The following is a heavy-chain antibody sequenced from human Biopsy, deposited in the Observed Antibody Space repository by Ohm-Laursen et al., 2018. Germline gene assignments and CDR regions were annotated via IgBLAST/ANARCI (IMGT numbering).Heavy chain of an antibody. J-gene: IGHJ3*02. Sequence: SLRLSCAAPGFTFSSYAMNWVRQAPGKGLEWVSAISVNADTTYYADSVRGRFTASRDNSQNTLYLQMNRLRAEDTAMYYCAKGRVGNASSLDIWGHGTMVTVSS. CDR2: ISVNADTT. CDR3: AKGRVGNASSLDI. V-gene: IGHV3-23*01. D-gene: IGHD2-2*01. CDR1: GFTFSSYA.